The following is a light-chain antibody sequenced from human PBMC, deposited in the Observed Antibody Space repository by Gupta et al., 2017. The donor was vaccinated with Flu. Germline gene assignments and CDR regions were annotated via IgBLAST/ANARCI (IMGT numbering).Light chain of an antibody. J-gene: IGLJ2*01. Sequence: QSALTQPPSVSGSPGQSVTISCTGTTNDIAAYNRVSWYQQAPGTAPKLMIYEVTNRPSGVPDRFSGSKPGNTASLTISGLQAEDEGDYYCTSYTSANTLVFGGGTNLTLL. CDR3: TSYTSANTLV. CDR2: EVT. V-gene: IGLV2-18*02. CDR1: TNDIAAYNR.